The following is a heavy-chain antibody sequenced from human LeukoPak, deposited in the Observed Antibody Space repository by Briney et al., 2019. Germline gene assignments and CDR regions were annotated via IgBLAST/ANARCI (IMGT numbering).Heavy chain of an antibody. J-gene: IGHJ6*03. D-gene: IGHD6-13*01. V-gene: IGHV4-39*07. CDR1: GGSLSSHIYF. CDR2: LYYSGSN. CDR3: ARETSSWYDFVYYYYYYMDV. Sequence: PSETLSLTCTVSGGSLSSHIYFWGWPRQPPGKGLEWIGSLYYSGSNYYNPSLKSRVTISVDTSKNQFSLKLSSVTAADTAVYYCARETSSWYDFVYYYYYYMDVWGKGTTVTVSS.